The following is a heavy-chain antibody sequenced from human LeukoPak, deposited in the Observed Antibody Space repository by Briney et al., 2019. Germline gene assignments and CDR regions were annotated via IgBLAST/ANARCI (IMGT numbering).Heavy chain of an antibody. CDR1: GYTFTGYY. CDR3: ARGRLLAAKYYFDY. J-gene: IGHJ4*02. D-gene: IGHD2/OR15-2a*01. CDR2: INPNSGGT. V-gene: IGHV1-2*02. Sequence: GASVKVSCKASGYTFTGYYMHWVRQASGQGLEWMGWINPNSGGTNYAQKFQGRVTMTRDTSISTAYMELSRLRSDDTAVYYCARGRLLAAKYYFDYWGQGTLVTVSS.